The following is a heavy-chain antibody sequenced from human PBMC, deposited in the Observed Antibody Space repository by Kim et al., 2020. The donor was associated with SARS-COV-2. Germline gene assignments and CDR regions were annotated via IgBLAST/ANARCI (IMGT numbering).Heavy chain of an antibody. D-gene: IGHD6-6*01. J-gene: IGHJ6*02. V-gene: IGHV4-39*01. CDR1: GGSISSSSYY. CDR3: ASSIVKQAGYYYGMDV. CDR2: IYYSGST. Sequence: SETLSLTCTVSGGSISSSSYYWGWIRQPPGKGLEWIGSIYYSGSTYYNPSLKSRVTISVDTSKNQFSLKLSSVTAADTAVYYCASSIVKQAGYYYGMDVWGQGTTVTVSS.